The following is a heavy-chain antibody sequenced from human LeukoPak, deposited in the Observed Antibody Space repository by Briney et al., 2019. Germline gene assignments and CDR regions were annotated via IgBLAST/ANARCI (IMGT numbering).Heavy chain of an antibody. Sequence: SETLSLTCAVSEMSFSAYYWNWIRQSPGKGLEWIGEINYGGSTKYTPSLEGRGTILIDTSKNQFSLKLTSVTAADTAVYYCARGAVRGSDSRGSFVYWGQGTLVTVSS. J-gene: IGHJ4*02. CDR2: INYGGST. V-gene: IGHV4-34*01. CDR3: ARGAVRGSDSRGSFVY. CDR1: EMSFSAYY. D-gene: IGHD3-16*01.